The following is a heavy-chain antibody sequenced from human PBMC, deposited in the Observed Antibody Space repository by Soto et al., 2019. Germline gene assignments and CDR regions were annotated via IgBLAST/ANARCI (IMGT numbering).Heavy chain of an antibody. CDR3: ARELRXYDFWSGYPYYYYGMDV. CDR2: INPNSGGT. J-gene: IGHJ6*02. Sequence: GASVKVSCKASGYTFTGYYMHWVRQAPGQGLEWMGLINPNSGGTNYAQKFQGWVTMTRDTSISTAYMELSRLRSDDTAVYYCARELRXYDFWSGYPYYYYGMDVWGQGTTVTVSS. V-gene: IGHV1-2*04. CDR1: GYTFTGYY. D-gene: IGHD3-3*01.